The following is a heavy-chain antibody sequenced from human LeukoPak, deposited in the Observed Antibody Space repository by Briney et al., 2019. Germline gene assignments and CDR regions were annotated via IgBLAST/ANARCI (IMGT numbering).Heavy chain of an antibody. D-gene: IGHD2-2*01. CDR2: IYSGGST. CDR3: ARVRYCSRTSCYAFDY. V-gene: IGHV3-53*01. CDR1: GFTVSSNY. J-gene: IGHJ4*02. Sequence: GGSLRLSCAASGFTVSSNYMSWVRQAPRKGLDWVSVIYSGGSTYYADSVKGRFTISRENSKDMMYLQMNSLRAEDTAVYHCARVRYCSRTSCYAFDYWGQGTLVTVSS.